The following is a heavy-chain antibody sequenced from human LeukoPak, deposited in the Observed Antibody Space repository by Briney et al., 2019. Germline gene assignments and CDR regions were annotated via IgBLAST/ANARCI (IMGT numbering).Heavy chain of an antibody. D-gene: IGHD1-7*01. CDR2: ISGSGGST. V-gene: IGHV3-23*01. J-gene: IGHJ4*02. CDR3: ATNNWNYGHY. Sequence: GGSLRLSCAASGFTFSSYAMSWVRQAPGKVLEWVSAISGSGGSTYYADSVKGRFTISRDNSKSTLYLQMNSLRAEDTAVYYCATNNWNYGHYWGQGTLVTVSS. CDR1: GFTFSSYA.